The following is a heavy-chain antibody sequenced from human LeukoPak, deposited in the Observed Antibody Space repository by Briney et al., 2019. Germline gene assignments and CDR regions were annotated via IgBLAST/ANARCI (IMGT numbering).Heavy chain of an antibody. CDR2: IYHSGST. J-gene: IGHJ4*02. D-gene: IGHD5-12*01. V-gene: IGHV4-59*12. CDR3: ARDRGGLRGYPYFDY. Sequence: SETLSLTCSVSGGSISNYYWSWIRQPPGKGLEWIGYIYHSGSTYYNPSLKSRVTISVDRSKNQFSLKLSSVTAADTAVYYCARDRGGLRGYPYFDYWGQGTLVTVSS. CDR1: GGSISNYY.